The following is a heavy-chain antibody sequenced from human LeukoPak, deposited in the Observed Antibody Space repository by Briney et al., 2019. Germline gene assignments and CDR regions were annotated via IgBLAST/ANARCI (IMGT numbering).Heavy chain of an antibody. CDR2: IYYSGST. D-gene: IGHD6-13*01. J-gene: IGHJ4*02. CDR1: GGSISSYY. CDR3: ARVEYDGIAAAGSLDY. V-gene: IGHV4-59*01. Sequence: SSETLSLTCTVSGGSISSYYWSWIRQPPGKGLEWIGYIYYSGSTNYNPSLKSRVTISVGTSKNQFSLKLSSVTAADTAVYYCARVEYDGIAAAGSLDYWGQGTLVTVSS.